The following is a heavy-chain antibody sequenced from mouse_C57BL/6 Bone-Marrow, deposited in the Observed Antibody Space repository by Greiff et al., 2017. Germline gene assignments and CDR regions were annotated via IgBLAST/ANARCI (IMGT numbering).Heavy chain of an antibody. Sequence: EVKVEESGEGLVKPGGSLKLSCAASGFTFSSYAMSWVRQTPEKRLEWVAYISSGGDYIYYADTVKGRFTISRDNARNTLYLQMSSLKSEDTAMYYCTRPYYDDDGWYFDVWGTGTTVTVSS. CDR2: ISSGGDYI. J-gene: IGHJ1*03. CDR1: GFTFSSYA. CDR3: TRPYYDDDGWYFDV. D-gene: IGHD2-4*01. V-gene: IGHV5S21*01.